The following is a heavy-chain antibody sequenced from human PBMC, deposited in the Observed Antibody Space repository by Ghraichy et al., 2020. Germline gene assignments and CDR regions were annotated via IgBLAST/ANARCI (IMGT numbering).Heavy chain of an antibody. CDR1: GGSISSYY. V-gene: IGHV4-59*08. D-gene: IGHD6-19*01. J-gene: IGHJ5*02. CDR3: ARLLVSSGFPWFDP. Sequence: SETLSLTCTVSGGSISSYYWSWIRQPPGKGLEWIGYIYYSGSTNYNPSLKSRVTISVDTSKNQFSLKLSSVTAADTAVYYCARLLVSSGFPWFDPWGQGTLVTVSS. CDR2: IYYSGST.